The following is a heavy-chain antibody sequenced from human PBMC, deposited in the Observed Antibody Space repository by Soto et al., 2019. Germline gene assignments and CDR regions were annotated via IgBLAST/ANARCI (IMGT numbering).Heavy chain of an antibody. Sequence: GWSLRLSCASSVFTFINFAMSWVRQAPGKGLEWVSSISNSGRSTYYADSVQGRFTISRDNSKNTLYLQMNSLRAEDTAVYYCANHRGFLVTQYFFDYWGQGTLVTVSS. CDR3: ANHRGFLVTQYFFDY. D-gene: IGHD2-21*02. J-gene: IGHJ4*02. V-gene: IGHV3-23*01. CDR1: VFTFINFA. CDR2: ISNSGRST.